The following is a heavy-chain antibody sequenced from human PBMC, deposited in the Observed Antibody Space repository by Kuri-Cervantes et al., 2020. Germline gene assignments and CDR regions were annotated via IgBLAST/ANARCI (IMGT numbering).Heavy chain of an antibody. V-gene: IGHV3-30-3*01. CDR1: GFTFKNYA. Sequence: GESLKISCAGSGFTFKNYAVHWVRQAPGKGLEWVAVISYNGGNDYFADSVKGRFTISRDNSKNTLYLQMNSLRAEDTAVYYCARDGYNNFDYWGQGTLVTVSS. D-gene: IGHD5-24*01. J-gene: IGHJ4*02. CDR2: ISYNGGND. CDR3: ARDGYNNFDY.